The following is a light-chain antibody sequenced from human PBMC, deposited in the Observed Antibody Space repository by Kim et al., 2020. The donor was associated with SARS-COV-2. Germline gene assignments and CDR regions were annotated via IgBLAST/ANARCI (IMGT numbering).Light chain of an antibody. CDR1: QGINSR. V-gene: IGKV1-33*01. Sequence: SASVGARVIISCQASQGINSRINSYQQIPGKAPRLLIYDASKLGLRVPSRFSGGGTGTDFTLTISGLQPEDIATYYCEQHDDVLNSFGQGTKLEIK. J-gene: IGKJ2*03. CDR3: EQHDDVLNS. CDR2: DAS.